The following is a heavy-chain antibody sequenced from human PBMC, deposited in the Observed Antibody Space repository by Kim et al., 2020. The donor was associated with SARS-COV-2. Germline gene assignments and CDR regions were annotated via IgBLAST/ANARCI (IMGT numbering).Heavy chain of an antibody. Sequence: SETLSLTCAVYGGSFSGYYWSWIRQPPGKGLEWIGEINHSGTTNYNPSLKSRVTISVDTSKNQFSLMLSSVTAADTAVYYCARGPWGGYSYRDDYWGQGTLVTVSS. CDR1: GGSFSGYY. J-gene: IGHJ4*02. CDR2: INHSGTT. CDR3: ARGPWGGYSYRDDY. D-gene: IGHD5-18*01. V-gene: IGHV4-34*01.